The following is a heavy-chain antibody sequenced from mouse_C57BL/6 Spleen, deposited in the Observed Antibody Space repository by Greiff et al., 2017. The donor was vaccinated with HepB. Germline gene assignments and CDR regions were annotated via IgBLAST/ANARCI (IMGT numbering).Heavy chain of an antibody. V-gene: IGHV1-61*01. CDR2: IYPSDSET. D-gene: IGHD2-5*01. J-gene: IGHJ4*01. CDR3: ARGSKRAMDY. Sequence: QVQLKQPGAELVRPGSSVKLSCKASGYTFTSYWMDWVKQRPGQGLEWIGNIYPSDSETHYNQKFKDKATLTVDKSSSTAYMQLSSLTSEDSAVYYCARGSKRAMDYWGQGTSVTVSS. CDR1: GYTFTSYW.